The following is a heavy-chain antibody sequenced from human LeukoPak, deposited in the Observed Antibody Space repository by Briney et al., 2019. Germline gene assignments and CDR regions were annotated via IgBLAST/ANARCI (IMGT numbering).Heavy chain of an antibody. CDR3: ARELEGLDV. V-gene: IGHV3-23*01. D-gene: IGHD3-3*01. CDR1: GFTFSNYA. Sequence: GGSLRLSCAASGFTFSNYAMSWVRQAPGKGLEWVSPISGSGVSTYYADSVKGRFTISRDNAKNSLYLQMNSLSAEDTAVYYCARELEGLDVWGQGTTVTVSS. J-gene: IGHJ6*02. CDR2: ISGSGVST.